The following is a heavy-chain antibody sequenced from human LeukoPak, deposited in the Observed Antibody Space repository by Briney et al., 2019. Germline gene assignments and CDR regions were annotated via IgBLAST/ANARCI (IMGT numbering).Heavy chain of an antibody. CDR3: ARGYGMDV. CDR2: IIPIFGTA. J-gene: IGHJ6*02. Sequence: GASVKVSCTASGGTFSSYAISWVRQAPGQGLEWMGGIIPIFGTANYAQKFQGRVTMTRDTSISTAYMELSRLRSDDTAVYYCARGYGMDVWGQGTTVTVSS. V-gene: IGHV1-69*05. CDR1: GGTFSSYA.